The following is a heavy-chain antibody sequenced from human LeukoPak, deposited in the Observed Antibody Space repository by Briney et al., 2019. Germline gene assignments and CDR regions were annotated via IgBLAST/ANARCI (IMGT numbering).Heavy chain of an antibody. CDR3: ARDSSTWWFDY. D-gene: IGHD6-13*01. J-gene: IGHJ4*02. CDR1: GGSINSGGYY. Sequence: SQTLSLTCTVSGGSINSGGYYWTWIRQSPGKGLEWIGNIYHSGSTYYNPSLKSRVTISGDTSKNQFSLKLTSVTAADTAVYYCARDSSTWWFDYWGQGTLVTVSS. V-gene: IGHV4-31*03. CDR2: IYHSGST.